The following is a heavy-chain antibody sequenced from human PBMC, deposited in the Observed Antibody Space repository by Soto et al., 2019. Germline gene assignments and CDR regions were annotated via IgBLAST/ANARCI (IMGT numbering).Heavy chain of an antibody. J-gene: IGHJ4*02. CDR3: AKEGYSGNYRLAYFDY. V-gene: IGHV3-30-3*01. Sequence: QVQLVQSGGGVVQPGRSLRLSCAASGFTFSSYAMHWVRQAPGKGLEWMTFISYDGSSQYYVDSVKGRLTISRDNSKNTLYLQMNSLRTDDTAVYYCAKEGYSGNYRLAYFDYWGQGTLVTVSS. CDR2: ISYDGSSQ. D-gene: IGHD1-26*01. CDR1: GFTFSSYA.